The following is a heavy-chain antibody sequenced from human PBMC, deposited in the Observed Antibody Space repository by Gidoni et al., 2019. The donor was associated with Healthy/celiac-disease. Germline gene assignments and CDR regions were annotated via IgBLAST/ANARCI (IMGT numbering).Heavy chain of an antibody. CDR1: GFTFSSYS. J-gene: IGHJ3*02. V-gene: IGHV3-21*01. Sequence: EVQLVESGGGLVKPGGSLRLSCAASGFTFSSYSMNWVRQAPGKGLEWVSSISSSSSYIYYADSVKGRFTISRDNAKNSLYLQMNSLRAEDTAVYYCARPLEADGAFDIWGQGTMVTVSS. D-gene: IGHD2-15*01. CDR3: ARPLEADGAFDI. CDR2: ISSSSSYI.